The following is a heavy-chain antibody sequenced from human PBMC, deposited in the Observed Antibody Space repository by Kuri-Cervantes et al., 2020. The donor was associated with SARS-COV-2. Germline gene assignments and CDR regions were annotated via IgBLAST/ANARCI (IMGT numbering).Heavy chain of an antibody. CDR1: GGTFSSYA. CDR3: ARPYCSSTTCYDGTFDS. D-gene: IGHD2-2*01. J-gene: IGHJ4*02. Sequence: SVKVSCKASGGTFSSYAVTWVRQAPGQGLEWMGRIIPLFGTTIYAQKFRGRVTITADKSTNTAYMELSSLRSEDTAVYYCARPYCSSTTCYDGTFDSWGQATLTVSS. V-gene: IGHV1-69*06. CDR2: IIPLFGTT.